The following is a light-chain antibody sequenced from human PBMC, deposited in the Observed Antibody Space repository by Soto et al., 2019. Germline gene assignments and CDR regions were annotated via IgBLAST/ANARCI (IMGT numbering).Light chain of an antibody. CDR1: QRISKW. Sequence: DIQMTQSPSTLAASVGDRVTITCRASQRISKWLAWYQQRPGKAPKLLIYDASSLQTGVPSRFSGTGSGTEFTLTIGSLQSDDFASYYCQQYHRYSPLTFGGGTKVEIK. V-gene: IGKV1-5*01. CDR3: QQYHRYSPLT. J-gene: IGKJ4*01. CDR2: DAS.